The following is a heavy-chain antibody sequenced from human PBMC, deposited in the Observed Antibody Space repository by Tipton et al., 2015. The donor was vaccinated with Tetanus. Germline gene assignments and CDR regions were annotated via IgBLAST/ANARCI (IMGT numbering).Heavy chain of an antibody. Sequence: TLSLTCGVFGDYLSDYYWTWVRQPPGKGLEWIGEIQRGGSTNYNPSLKSRVSISVDTPKNQFSLKLTSLTVADTAVYYCARGGSYSYGPRGFDLWGRGTLVTVSS. CDR2: IQRGGST. CDR3: ARGGSYSYGPRGFDL. CDR1: GDYLSDYY. J-gene: IGHJ2*01. D-gene: IGHD5-18*01. V-gene: IGHV4-34*01.